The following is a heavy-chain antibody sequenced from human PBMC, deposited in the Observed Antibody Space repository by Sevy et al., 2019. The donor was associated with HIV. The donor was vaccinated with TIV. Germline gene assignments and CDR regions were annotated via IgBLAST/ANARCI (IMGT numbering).Heavy chain of an antibody. CDR2: ISSSSYI. V-gene: IGHV3-21*01. D-gene: IGHD3-10*01. CDR1: GFTFSSYS. Sequence: GGSLRLSCAASGFTFSSYSMNWVRQAPGKGLEWVSSISSSSYIYYADSVKGRFTISRDNAKNSLYLQMNSLRAEDTAVYYCARDGMVRGVITPFLDYWGQGTLVTVSS. CDR3: ARDGMVRGVITPFLDY. J-gene: IGHJ4*02.